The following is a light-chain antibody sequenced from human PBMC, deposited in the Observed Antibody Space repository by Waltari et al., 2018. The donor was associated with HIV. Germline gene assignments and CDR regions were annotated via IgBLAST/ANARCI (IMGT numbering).Light chain of an antibody. CDR1: QSLLYSSNNKNY. CDR3: LQFYSSLYT. J-gene: IGKJ2*01. Sequence: DIVMTQSPESLAVSLDERATINCKSSQSLLYSSNNKNYLAWYQQKRGQSHKLLINWASTRESGVPDRFSGSGSGTNFTLTISSLQAEDVAVYYCLQFYSSLYTFGQGTKVEIK. V-gene: IGKV4-1*01. CDR2: WAS.